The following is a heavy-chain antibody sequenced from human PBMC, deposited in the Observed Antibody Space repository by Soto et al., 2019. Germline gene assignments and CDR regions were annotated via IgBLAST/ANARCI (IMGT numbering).Heavy chain of an antibody. D-gene: IGHD1-1*01. Sequence: QVQLVESGGGVVQPGRSLRLSCAASGFTFSSYAMHWVRQAPGKGLEWVAVISYDGSNKYYADSVKGRFTISRDNSKNTLYLQMNSLRAEDTAVYYCAREGNHGSFYYWGQGTLVTVSS. J-gene: IGHJ4*02. CDR3: AREGNHGSFYY. V-gene: IGHV3-30-3*01. CDR2: ISYDGSNK. CDR1: GFTFSSYA.